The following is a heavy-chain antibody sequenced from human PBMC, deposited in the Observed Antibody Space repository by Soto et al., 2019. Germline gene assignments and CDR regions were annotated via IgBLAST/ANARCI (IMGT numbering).Heavy chain of an antibody. CDR3: ARVVPGAEAWFGP. CDR1: GFTFTDYA. Sequence: LRLSCAASGFTFTDYAMTWVRQAPGKGLEWVSSISGSGGSTWYADSAKGRFTISSDSSETTVYLQMNSLRSDDTAVYYCARVVPGAEAWFGPWGQGTLVTVSS. V-gene: IGHV3-23*01. CDR2: ISGSGGST. J-gene: IGHJ5*02. D-gene: IGHD2-2*01.